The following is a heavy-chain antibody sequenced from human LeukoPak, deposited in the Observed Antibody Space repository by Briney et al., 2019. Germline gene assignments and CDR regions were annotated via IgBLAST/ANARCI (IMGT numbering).Heavy chain of an antibody. Sequence: SETLSLTCTVSGGSISSGGYYWSWIRQHPGKGLEWIGYIYYSGSTYYNPSLKSRVTISVDTSKNQFSLKLSSVTAADTAVYYCARDTGLRRYGMDVWGQGTTVTVSS. J-gene: IGHJ6*02. D-gene: IGHD2-8*02. CDR3: ARDTGLRRYGMDV. CDR2: IYYSGST. CDR1: GGSISSGGYY. V-gene: IGHV4-31*03.